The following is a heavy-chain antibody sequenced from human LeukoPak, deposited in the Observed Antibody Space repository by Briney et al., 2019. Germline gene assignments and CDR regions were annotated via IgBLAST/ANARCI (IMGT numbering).Heavy chain of an antibody. Sequence: PGGSLRLSCAASGFTFSSYAMSWVRQRPGKGLEWVSAISGSGGSTYYADSVKGRFTISRDNSKNTLYLQMNSLRAEDTAVYYCAKDPGRGYCSSTSCYEYFQHWGQGTLVTVSS. CDR1: GFTFSSYA. J-gene: IGHJ1*01. D-gene: IGHD2-2*01. CDR2: ISGSGGST. V-gene: IGHV3-23*01. CDR3: AKDPGRGYCSSTSCYEYFQH.